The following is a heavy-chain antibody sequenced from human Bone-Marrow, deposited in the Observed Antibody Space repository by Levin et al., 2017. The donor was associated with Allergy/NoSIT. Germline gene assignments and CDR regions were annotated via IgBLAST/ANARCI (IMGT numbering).Heavy chain of an antibody. Sequence: SQTLSLTCTVSGASINIYYWSWIRQSAGKGLEWIGRIYRGGITNYNPSLKSRITMSLDTSKNQFSLNLTSVTAADTAVYYCARGGEFVDYWGQGTLVTVSS. J-gene: IGHJ4*02. D-gene: IGHD3-10*01. V-gene: IGHV4-4*07. CDR2: IYRGGIT. CDR3: ARGGEFVDY. CDR1: GASINIYY.